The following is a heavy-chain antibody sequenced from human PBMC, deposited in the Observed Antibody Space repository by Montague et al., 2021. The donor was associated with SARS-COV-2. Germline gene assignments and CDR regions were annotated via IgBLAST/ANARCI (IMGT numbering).Heavy chain of an antibody. CDR2: IYRSGST. J-gene: IGHJ5*02. CDR3: ARAGMVGCPNCFLDA. Sequence: SETLSLTCSVSGGSIRDFYWTWIWQAAGEGLEWIGRIYRSGSTNYNPSLKSRASMSVDTSKMQISLNLRSVTAADTAIYYCARAGMVGCPNCFLDAWGPEILVTVSS. D-gene: IGHD2-2*01. V-gene: IGHV4-4*07. CDR1: GGSIRDFY.